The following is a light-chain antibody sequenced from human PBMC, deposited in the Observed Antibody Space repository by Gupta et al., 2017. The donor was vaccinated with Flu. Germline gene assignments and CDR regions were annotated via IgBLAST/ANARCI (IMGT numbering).Light chain of an antibody. Sequence: DIQMTQSPSTLSASVGDRVTITCRASQSFSGWLAWYQQKPGKAPKLLIYKASTLESGVPSRFSGSGSGTEFTLTISSLQPDDFATYYCQQYNSYSRTFVQGTKVEIK. V-gene: IGKV1-5*03. CDR1: QSFSGW. CDR3: QQYNSYSRT. CDR2: KAS. J-gene: IGKJ1*01.